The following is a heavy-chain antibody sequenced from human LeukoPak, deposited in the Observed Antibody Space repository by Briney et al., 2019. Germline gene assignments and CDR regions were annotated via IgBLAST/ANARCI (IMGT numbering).Heavy chain of an antibody. J-gene: IGHJ4*02. CDR1: GFTFSSYA. Sequence: GGSLRLSCAASGFTFSSYAMSWVRQAPGKGLEWASAISGSGGSTYYADSVKGRFTISRDNSKNTLYLQMNSLRAEDTAVYYCAKDSPNDFWSGYYTFDYWGQGTLVTVSS. V-gene: IGHV3-23*01. D-gene: IGHD3-3*01. CDR3: AKDSPNDFWSGYYTFDY. CDR2: ISGSGGST.